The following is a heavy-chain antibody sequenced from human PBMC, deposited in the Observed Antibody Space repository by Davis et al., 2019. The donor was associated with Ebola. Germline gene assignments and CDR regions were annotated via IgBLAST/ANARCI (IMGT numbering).Heavy chain of an antibody. CDR1: GFTFSSYA. J-gene: IGHJ5*02. CDR3: AKDGAAVAGTGWFDP. Sequence: PGGSLRLSCAASGFTFSSYAMHWVRQAPGKGLEWVAVISYDGSNKYYADSVKGRFTISRDNSKNTLYLQMNSLRAEDTAVYYCAKDGAAVAGTGWFDPWGQGTLVTVSS. CDR2: ISYDGSNK. D-gene: IGHD6-19*01. V-gene: IGHV3-30-3*01.